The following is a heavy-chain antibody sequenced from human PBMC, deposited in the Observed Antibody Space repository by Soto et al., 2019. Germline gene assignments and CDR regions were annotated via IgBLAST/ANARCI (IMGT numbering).Heavy chain of an antibody. D-gene: IGHD5-18*01. V-gene: IGHV4-31*03. CDR3: ARNNAKGLPKYYFDY. CDR1: GGSISSGGYY. J-gene: IGHJ4*02. Sequence: PSETLSLTCTVSGGSISSGGYYWSWIRQHPGKGLEWIGYIYYSGSTYYNPSLKSRVTISVDTSKNQFSLKLSPVTAADTAVYYCARNNAKGLPKYYFDYWGQGTLVTVSS. CDR2: IYYSGST.